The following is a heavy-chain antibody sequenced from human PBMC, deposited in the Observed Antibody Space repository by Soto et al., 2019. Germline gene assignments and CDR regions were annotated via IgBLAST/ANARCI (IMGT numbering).Heavy chain of an antibody. Sequence: SHTLSLTCAISGDSVPSNSATLNWIRQSPSRGLEWLGRTYYRSKWYDDYAVSVKSRITINQDTSKNQFSLHLNSVTPEDTAVYYCARGNVDNSFHHWGQGTLVTVSS. CDR1: GDSVPSNSAT. V-gene: IGHV6-1*01. CDR2: TYYRSKWYD. J-gene: IGHJ1*01. D-gene: IGHD5-12*01. CDR3: ARGNVDNSFHH.